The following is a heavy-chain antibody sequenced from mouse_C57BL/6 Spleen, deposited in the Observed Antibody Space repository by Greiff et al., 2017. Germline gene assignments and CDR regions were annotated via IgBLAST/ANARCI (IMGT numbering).Heavy chain of an antibody. CDR3: ARSRDYSWFAY. Sequence: VQLQQPGAELVKPGASVKLSCKASGYTFTSYWMHWVKQRPGQGLEWIGMIDPSDSYTNYNQKFKGKSTLTVDKSSSTAYMQLSSLTSEDSAVYYCARSRDYSWFAYWGQGTLVTVSA. J-gene: IGHJ3*01. CDR1: GYTFTSYW. D-gene: IGHD1-1*01. V-gene: IGHV1-69*01. CDR2: IDPSDSYT.